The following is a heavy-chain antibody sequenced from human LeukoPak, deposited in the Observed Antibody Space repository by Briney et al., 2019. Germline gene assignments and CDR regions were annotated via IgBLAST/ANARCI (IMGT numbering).Heavy chain of an antibody. J-gene: IGHJ3*02. Sequence: GGSLRLSCAASGFTFSDYYMSWIRQAPGKGLEWVSYISSSSSYTNYADSLKGRFTISRDNAKNSLYLQMNSLRAEDTAVYYCARDLQPIYYYDSSGYYQGQAFDIWGQGTMVTVSS. CDR3: ARDLQPIYYYDSSGYYQGQAFDI. V-gene: IGHV3-11*06. CDR2: ISSSSSYT. CDR1: GFTFSDYY. D-gene: IGHD3-22*01.